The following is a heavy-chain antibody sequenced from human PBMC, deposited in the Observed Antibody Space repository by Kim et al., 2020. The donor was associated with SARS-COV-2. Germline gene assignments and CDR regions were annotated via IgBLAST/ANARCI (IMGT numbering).Heavy chain of an antibody. D-gene: IGHD6-19*01. J-gene: IGHJ4*02. CDR2: GSEK. Sequence: GSEKNYVDSVKGRFTISRDNTKNSLYLQMQSLRADDTAVYYCTRGTGWTDFWGQGTLVTVSS. V-gene: IGHV3-7*03. CDR3: TRGTGWTDF.